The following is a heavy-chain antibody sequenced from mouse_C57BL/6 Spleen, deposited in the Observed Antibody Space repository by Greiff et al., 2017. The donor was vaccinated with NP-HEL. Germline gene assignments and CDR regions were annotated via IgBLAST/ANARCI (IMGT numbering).Heavy chain of an antibody. D-gene: IGHD2-2*01. CDR3: TRPSTMVTTPFAY. J-gene: IGHJ3*01. CDR1: GYTFTDYE. CDR2: IDPETGGT. V-gene: IGHV1-15*01. Sequence: VQLQQSGAELVRPGASVTLSCKASGYTFTDYEMHWVKQTPVHGLEWIGAIDPETGGTAYNQKFKGKAILTADKSSSTAYMELRSLTSEDSAVYYCTRPSTMVTTPFAYWGQGTLVTVSA.